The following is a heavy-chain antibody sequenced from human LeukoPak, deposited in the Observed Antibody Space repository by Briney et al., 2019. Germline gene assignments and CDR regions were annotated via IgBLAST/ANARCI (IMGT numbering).Heavy chain of an antibody. V-gene: IGHV1-24*01. CDR2: FDPEDGET. CDR3: ATPFGYSSGRGGEYFDY. CDR1: GYTLTELS. D-gene: IGHD6-19*01. J-gene: IGHJ4*02. Sequence: ASVTVSFKVSGYTLTELSMHWVRQAPGKGLEGMGGFDPEDGETIYAQKFQGRVTLTEDTSTGTAYMELSSLRPENTAVYYCATPFGYSSGRGGEYFDYWGQGTLVTVSS.